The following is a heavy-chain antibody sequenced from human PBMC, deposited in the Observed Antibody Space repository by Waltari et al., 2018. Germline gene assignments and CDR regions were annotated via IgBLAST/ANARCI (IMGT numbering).Heavy chain of an antibody. V-gene: IGHV4-34*01. D-gene: IGHD6-13*01. CDR1: GGSFSGYY. CDR2: RKDSGST. J-gene: IGHJ5*02. CDR3: ARRRRAALRTGRWFDP. Sequence: QVQLQQWGAGLLKPSETLSLTCAVYGGSFSGYYWSWIRQPPGKGLGGSGERKDSGSTNYNRYQKSGVTISVETGKNEFSLKLSTVTAEETAVYYWARRRRAALRTGRWFDPWGQGTLVTVSS.